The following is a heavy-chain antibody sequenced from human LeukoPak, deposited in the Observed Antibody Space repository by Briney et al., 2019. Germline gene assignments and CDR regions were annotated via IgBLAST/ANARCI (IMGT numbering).Heavy chain of an antibody. J-gene: IGHJ6*02. Sequence: SQTLSLTCTVSGGSISSGGYSWSWIRQHPGKGLEWIGYIYYSGSTYYNPSLKSRVTISVDTSKNQFSLKLSSVTAADTAVYYCARDRILTGYPNGMDVWGQGTTVTVSS. V-gene: IGHV4-31*03. CDR1: GGSISSGGYS. D-gene: IGHD3-9*01. CDR2: IYYSGST. CDR3: ARDRILTGYPNGMDV.